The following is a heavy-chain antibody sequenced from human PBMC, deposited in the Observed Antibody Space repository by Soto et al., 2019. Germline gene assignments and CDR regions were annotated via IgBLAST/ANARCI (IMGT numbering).Heavy chain of an antibody. J-gene: IGHJ6*02. Sequence: QVQLVESGGGVVQPGRSLRLSCAASGFTFSDYGMNWVRQAPGKGLEWVAVIWYDGTNKYCADSVKGRFSISRDNSKNTLYLQMNSLRAEDTAVYYCARDQALRTDYYYYYGMDVWGQGTTVTVSS. D-gene: IGHD2-15*01. CDR1: GFTFSDYG. CDR2: IWYDGTNK. CDR3: ARDQALRTDYYYYYGMDV. V-gene: IGHV3-33*01.